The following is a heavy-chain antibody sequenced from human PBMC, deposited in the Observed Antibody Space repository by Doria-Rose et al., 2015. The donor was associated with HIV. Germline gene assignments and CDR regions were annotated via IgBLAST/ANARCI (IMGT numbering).Heavy chain of an antibody. D-gene: IGHD6-13*01. J-gene: IGHJ4*02. V-gene: IGHV2-26*01. CDR3: ARIKSSRWYHKYYFDF. CDR2: IFSDDER. CDR1: GVSLSSPGMG. Sequence: ESGPVLVKPTETLTLTCTVSGVSLSSPGMGVSWIRQPPGKALEWLATIFSDDERSYKTSLKIRLTISRVTSKSQVFLTMTDMDPVDTATYYCARIKSSRWYHKYYFDFWGQGTLVIVSA.